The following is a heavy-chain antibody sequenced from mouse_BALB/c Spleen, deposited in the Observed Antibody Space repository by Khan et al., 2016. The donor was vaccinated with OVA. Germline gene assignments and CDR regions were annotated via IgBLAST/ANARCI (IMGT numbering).Heavy chain of an antibody. Sequence: VQLQESGAELARPGASVTLSCKASGYSFTDYNINWMRQRTGQGLEWIGEIYPGSDNTYYNEWFKGKATLTVDKTYSTAYMHLSSLTSEDSAVYFCTREWAAWLPYWGQGTLVTVSA. CDR1: GYSFTDYN. CDR3: TREWAAWLPY. V-gene: IGHV1-77*01. J-gene: IGHJ3*01. CDR2: IYPGSDNT.